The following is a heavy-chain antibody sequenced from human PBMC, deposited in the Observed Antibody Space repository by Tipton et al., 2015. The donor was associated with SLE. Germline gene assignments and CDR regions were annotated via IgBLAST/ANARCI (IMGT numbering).Heavy chain of an antibody. CDR3: AKDRYCGGGSCFASYFDL. D-gene: IGHD2-21*01. CDR1: GLSFSFYS. CDR2: ISSSSSTI. Sequence: SLRLSCAVSGLSFSFYSMIWVRQAPGKGLEWVSYISSSSSTIYYADSVKGRFTISRDNSKNTLSLQLNTLRADDTAIYYCAKDRYCGGGSCFASYFDLWGQGAPVTVSS. J-gene: IGHJ4*02. V-gene: IGHV3-48*01.